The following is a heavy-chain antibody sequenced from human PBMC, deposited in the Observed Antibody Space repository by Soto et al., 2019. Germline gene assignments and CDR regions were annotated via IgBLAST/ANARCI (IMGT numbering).Heavy chain of an antibody. CDR3: ATTTSPDYYYGMDV. Sequence: QVQLVESGGGVVQPGRSLRLSCAASGFTFSSYGMHWVRQAPGKGLGWVAVIWYAGSNKYYADSVKGRFTISKDNSKNTLYLQMNSLRAEDTAVYYCATTTSPDYYYGMDVWGQGTTVTVSS. CDR2: IWYAGSNK. V-gene: IGHV3-33*01. J-gene: IGHJ6*02. CDR1: GFTFSSYG. D-gene: IGHD1-26*01.